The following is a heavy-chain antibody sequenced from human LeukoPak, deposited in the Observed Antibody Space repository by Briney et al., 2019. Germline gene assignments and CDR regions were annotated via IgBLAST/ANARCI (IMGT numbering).Heavy chain of an antibody. CDR1: GGSISSYY. Sequence: SETLSLTCTVSGGSISSYYWSWIRQPPGKGLEWIGYIYYSGSTNYNPSLKSRVTISVDTSKNQFSLKLSSVTAADTAVYYCARQVGWFDPWGQGTLVTVSS. V-gene: IGHV4-59*08. J-gene: IGHJ5*02. CDR3: ARQVGWFDP. CDR2: IYYSGST.